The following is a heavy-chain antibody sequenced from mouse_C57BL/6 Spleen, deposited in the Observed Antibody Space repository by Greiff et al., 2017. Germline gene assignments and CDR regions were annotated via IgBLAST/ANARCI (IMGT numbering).Heavy chain of an antibody. CDR2: INPSTGGT. Sequence: VQLQQSGPELVKPGASVKISCKASGYSFTGYYMNWVKQSPEKSLEWIGEINPSTGGTTYNQKFKAKATLTVDKSSSTAYMQLKSLTSEDSAVYYCARSSYYSKVYAMDYWGQGTSVTVSS. CDR1: GYSFTGYY. J-gene: IGHJ4*01. V-gene: IGHV1-42*01. D-gene: IGHD2-5*01. CDR3: ARSSYYSKVYAMDY.